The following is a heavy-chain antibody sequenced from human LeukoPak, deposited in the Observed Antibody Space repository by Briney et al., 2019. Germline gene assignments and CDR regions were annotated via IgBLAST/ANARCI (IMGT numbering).Heavy chain of an antibody. Sequence: GGSLRLSCAASGFTFSSYGMSWVRQAPGKVLEWVSAISGSGGSTYYADSVKGRFTISRDNSKNTLYLQMNSLRAEDTAVYYCAKAPVTTCRGAFCYPFDYWGLGTLVTVSS. CDR2: ISGSGGST. V-gene: IGHV3-23*01. CDR1: GFTFSSYG. CDR3: AKAPVTTCRGAFCYPFDY. D-gene: IGHD2-15*01. J-gene: IGHJ4*02.